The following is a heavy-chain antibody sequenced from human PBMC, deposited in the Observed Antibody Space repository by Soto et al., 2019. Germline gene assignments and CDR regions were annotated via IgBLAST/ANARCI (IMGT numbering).Heavy chain of an antibody. CDR1: VGSISSGGYY. CDR2: IYYSGRT. CDR3: ARGSFSSSSSWFDP. Sequence: QVQLQESGPGLVKPSQTLSLTCTVSVGSISSGGYYWSWIRQHPGKGLEWIEYIYYSGRTYYNPSLHSRVSIAVDTTENQFSLKLTSVTAADTSVYYCARGSFSSSSSWFDPWGRGTLVTVSS. D-gene: IGHD6-6*01. V-gene: IGHV4-31*03. J-gene: IGHJ5*02.